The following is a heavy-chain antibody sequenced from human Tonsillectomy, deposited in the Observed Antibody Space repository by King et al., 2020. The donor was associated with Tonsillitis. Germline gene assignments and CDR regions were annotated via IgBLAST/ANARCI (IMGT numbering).Heavy chain of an antibody. Sequence: QLVQSGGGLVQPGGSLRLSCAASGFTFDDYAMHWVRQAPGKGLEWVSGISWNSGSIGYAASVKGRFSISRDNAENSVYLQMDSLRAEDTALYYCARLSASGTDVHCYNGLDVWGQGTTVTVSS. D-gene: IGHD3-10*01. J-gene: IGHJ6*02. CDR2: ISWNSGSI. CDR1: GFTFDDYA. CDR3: ARLSASGTDVHCYNGLDV. V-gene: IGHV3-9*01.